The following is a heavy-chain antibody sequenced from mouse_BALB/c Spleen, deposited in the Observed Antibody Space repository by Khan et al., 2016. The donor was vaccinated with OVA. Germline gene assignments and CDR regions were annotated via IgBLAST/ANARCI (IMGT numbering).Heavy chain of an antibody. CDR2: ISSYGSYT. Sequence: EVQLQESGRDLVKPEGSLKLSCAASGFTFSTYGMSWVRQTPEKRLEWVATISSYGSYTYYPDSVQGRFTISRDNAKNTLYLQMSSLKTEDTAMFYCARRAYYYDSEGFAYWGQGTMVTVSA. CDR1: GFTFSTYG. D-gene: IGHD1-1*01. CDR3: ARRAYYYDSEGFAY. V-gene: IGHV5-6*01. J-gene: IGHJ3*01.